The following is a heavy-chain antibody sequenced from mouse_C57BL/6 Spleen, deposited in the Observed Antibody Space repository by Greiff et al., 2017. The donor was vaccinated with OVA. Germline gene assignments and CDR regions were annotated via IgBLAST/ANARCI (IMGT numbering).Heavy chain of an antibody. J-gene: IGHJ2*01. CDR1: GYAFSSSW. D-gene: IGHD6-5*01. Sequence: QVQLQQSGPELVKPGASVKISCKASGYAFSSSWMNWVKQRPGKGLEWIGRIYPGDGDTNYNGKLKGKATLTADKSSSTAYMQCSSLTSEVSAVYFCALLYFDYWGQGTTLTVSS. V-gene: IGHV1-82*01. CDR3: ALLYFDY. CDR2: IYPGDGDT.